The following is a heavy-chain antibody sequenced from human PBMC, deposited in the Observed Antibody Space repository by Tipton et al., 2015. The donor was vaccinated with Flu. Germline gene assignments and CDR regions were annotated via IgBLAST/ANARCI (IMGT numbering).Heavy chain of an antibody. CDR1: GYSIRSAYY. J-gene: IGHJ4*02. D-gene: IGHD3-10*02. CDR2: IYHSGTT. CDR3: ARHTGDSVRGVIDY. V-gene: IGHV4-38-2*01. Sequence: TLSLTCSVSGYSIRSAYYWGWVRRPPGKGLEWIGTIYHSGTTYYNPSLKSRLNISVDTSKNQFSLRLSSVTAADTAVYYCARHTGDSVRGVIDYWGQGTLVTVSS.